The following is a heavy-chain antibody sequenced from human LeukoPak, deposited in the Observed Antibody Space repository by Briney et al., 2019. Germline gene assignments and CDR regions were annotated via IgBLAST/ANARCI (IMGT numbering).Heavy chain of an antibody. CDR1: GYTFTSYD. D-gene: IGHD3-16*02. Sequence: ASVKVSCKASGYTFTSYDINWVRQATGQGLEWMGWMNPNSGNTDYAQKFQGRFTITINTSISTAYMELSSLRSDDTAVYYCARVRDYDYVWGSYRYWGQGTLVTVSS. J-gene: IGHJ4*02. CDR3: ARVRDYDYVWGSYRY. CDR2: MNPNSGNT. V-gene: IGHV1-8*03.